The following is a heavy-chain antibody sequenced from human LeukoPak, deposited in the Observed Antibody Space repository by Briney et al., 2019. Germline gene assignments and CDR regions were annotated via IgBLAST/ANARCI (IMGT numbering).Heavy chain of an antibody. V-gene: IGHV3-66*02. CDR1: GFTVSTNY. CDR2: LYSGGST. CDR3: TRLSDSSSYGAFDI. Sequence: GGSLRLSCAASGFTVSTNYMGSVRQAPGKGLEWVSVLYSGGSTYYPDSVKGRFTISRDNSQNTLYPQMDSLRPEDTAVYYCTRLSDSSSYGAFDIWGHGTMVTVSS. J-gene: IGHJ3*02. D-gene: IGHD3-22*01.